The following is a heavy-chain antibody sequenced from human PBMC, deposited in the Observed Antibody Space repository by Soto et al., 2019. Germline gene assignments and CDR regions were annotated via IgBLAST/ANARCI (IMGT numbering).Heavy chain of an antibody. CDR2: INHSGST. CDR1: GGSFSAYY. J-gene: IGHJ6*02. D-gene: IGHD4-17*01. CDR3: AIKPPYYGDYKVDV. Sequence: QVQLQQWGAGLLKPSETLSLTCAVYGGSFSAYYWSWIRQPPGKGLEWIGEINHSGSTNYNPSLKSRVTISVDTSKNQFSLKLSSVTAADTAVYYCAIKPPYYGDYKVDVWGQGTTVTVSS. V-gene: IGHV4-34*01.